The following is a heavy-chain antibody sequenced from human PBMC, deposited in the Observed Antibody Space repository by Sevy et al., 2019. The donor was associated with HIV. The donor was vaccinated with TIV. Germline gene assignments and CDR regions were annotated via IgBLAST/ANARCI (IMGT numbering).Heavy chain of an antibody. CDR2: IGTAGDT. V-gene: IGHV3-13*01. Sequence: GGSLRLSCAASGFTFSSYDMHWVRQATGKGLEWVSAIGTAGDTYYPGSVKGRFTISREKAKNSLYLQMNSLRAGDTAVYYCARARLPQGGLDYWGQGTLVTVSS. CDR3: ARARLPQGGLDY. D-gene: IGHD5-12*01. J-gene: IGHJ4*02. CDR1: GFTFSSYD.